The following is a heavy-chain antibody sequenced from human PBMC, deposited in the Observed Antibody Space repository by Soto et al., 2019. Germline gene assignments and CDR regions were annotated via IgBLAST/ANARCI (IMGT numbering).Heavy chain of an antibody. J-gene: IGHJ5*02. Sequence: GGSLRLSCAASGFTFSSYGMHWVRQAPGKGLEWVAVIWYDGSNKYYADSVKGRFTISRDNYKNTLYLQMKSMRADDTAVYYCARDWGYSSGTTLLSWGQGTLATVSS. D-gene: IGHD6-19*01. CDR1: GFTFSSYG. CDR2: IWYDGSNK. CDR3: ARDWGYSSGTTLLS. V-gene: IGHV3-33*01.